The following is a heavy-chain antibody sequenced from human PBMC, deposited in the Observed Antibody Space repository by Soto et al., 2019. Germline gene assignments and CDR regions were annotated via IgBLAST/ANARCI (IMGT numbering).Heavy chain of an antibody. CDR3: ARYNSYDIDY. D-gene: IGHD1-1*01. CDR1: GTSISSYY. J-gene: IGHJ4*02. Sequence: SETLSLTCTVSGTSISSYYWSWIRQPPGKGLEWIANIHYSGTTNYNPSLASRVTPSVDTSKNQFSLKMTSVTAADRAMYFCARYNSYDIDYWGRGTLVTVSS. V-gene: IGHV4-59*01. CDR2: IHYSGTT.